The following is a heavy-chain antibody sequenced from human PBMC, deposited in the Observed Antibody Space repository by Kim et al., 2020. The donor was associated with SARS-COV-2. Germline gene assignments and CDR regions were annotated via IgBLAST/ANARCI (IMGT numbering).Heavy chain of an antibody. CDR3: AKGGIAAAGTGFDY. CDR2: ISYDGSNK. D-gene: IGHD6-13*01. J-gene: IGHJ4*02. V-gene: IGHV3-30*18. CDR1: GFTFSSYG. Sequence: GGSLRLSCAASGFTFSSYGMHWVRQAPGKGLEWVAVISYDGSNKYYADSVKGRFTISRDNSKNTLYLQMNSLRAEDTAVYYCAKGGIAAAGTGFDYWGQG.